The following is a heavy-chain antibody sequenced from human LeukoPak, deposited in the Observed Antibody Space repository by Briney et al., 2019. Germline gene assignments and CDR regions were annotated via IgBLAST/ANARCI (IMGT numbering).Heavy chain of an antibody. J-gene: IGHJ4*02. V-gene: IGHV3-53*01. CDR3: ARGGGLRYFDWLLSPFDY. D-gene: IGHD3-9*01. CDR2: IYSGGST. Sequence: PGGSLRLSCAASGFTFSSYWMSWVRQAPGKGLEWVSVIYSGGSTYYADSVKGRFTISRDNSKNTLYLQMNSLRAEDTAVYYCARGGGLRYFDWLLSPFDYWGQGTLVTVSS. CDR1: GFTFSSYW.